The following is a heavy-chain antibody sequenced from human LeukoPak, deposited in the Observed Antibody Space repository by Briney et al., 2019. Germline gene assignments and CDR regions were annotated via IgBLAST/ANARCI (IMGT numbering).Heavy chain of an antibody. V-gene: IGHV1-3*01. Sequence: ASVKVSCKASGYTFTGYYMHWVRQAPGQGLEWMGWINAGNGNTKYSQKFQGRVTITRDTSASTAYVELSSLRSEDTAVYYCARDNGFGEFDAFDIWGQGTMVTVSS. CDR2: INAGNGNT. CDR3: ARDNGFGEFDAFDI. CDR1: GYTFTGYY. J-gene: IGHJ3*02. D-gene: IGHD3-10*01.